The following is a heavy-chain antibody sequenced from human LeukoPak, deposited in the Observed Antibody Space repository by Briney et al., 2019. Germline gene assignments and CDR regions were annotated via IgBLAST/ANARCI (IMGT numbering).Heavy chain of an antibody. Sequence: SQTLSPTCTVSGGSISSGSYYWSWIRQPAGKGLEWIGRIYTSGSTNYNPSLKSRVTISVDTSKNQFSLKLSSVTAADTAVYYCARESWDCSGGSCYTWIWGQGTLVTVSS. CDR3: ARESWDCSGGSCYTWI. J-gene: IGHJ4*02. CDR1: GGSISSGSYY. V-gene: IGHV4-61*02. D-gene: IGHD2-15*01. CDR2: IYTSGST.